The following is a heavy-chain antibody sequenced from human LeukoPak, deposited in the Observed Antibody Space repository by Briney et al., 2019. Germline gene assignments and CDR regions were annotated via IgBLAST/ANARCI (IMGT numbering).Heavy chain of an antibody. Sequence: GASLRLSCAASGFTFSNYAMSWVRQAPGKGLEWVSAILGSGGSTYYADSVKGRFAVSRDNSKSTLYLQMNSLRAEDTALYYCAKWGDYDVLTGYYVPDYWGQGTLVTVSS. J-gene: IGHJ4*02. V-gene: IGHV3-23*01. CDR3: AKWGDYDVLTGYYVPDY. CDR2: ILGSGGST. CDR1: GFTFSNYA. D-gene: IGHD3-9*01.